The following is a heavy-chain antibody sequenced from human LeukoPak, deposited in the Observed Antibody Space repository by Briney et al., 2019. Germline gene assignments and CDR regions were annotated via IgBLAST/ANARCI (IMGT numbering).Heavy chain of an antibody. Sequence: GGSLRLSCAASGFTFRNAWMSWARQAPGKGLEWVGRIISKTDGGAIHYAAPVKGRFTISRDDSKSMLYLQMNSLQTEDTAVYYCGSGMGLTDFDYWGQGTLVTVS. CDR1: GFTFRNAW. D-gene: IGHD1-14*01. CDR3: GSGMGLTDFDY. J-gene: IGHJ4*02. V-gene: IGHV3-15*01. CDR2: IISKTDGGAI.